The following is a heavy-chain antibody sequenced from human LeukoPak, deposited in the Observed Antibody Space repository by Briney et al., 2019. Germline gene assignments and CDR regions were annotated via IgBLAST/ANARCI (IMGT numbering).Heavy chain of an antibody. V-gene: IGHV3-48*02. Sequence: GGSLRLSCAASGFTFNSYTMTWVRQAPGKGLEWVSYIGGSSTTINYADSVKGRFTISRDNAKNSLYLQLNSLRDEDTAVYYCARDEDAFGGQGTLVTVSS. CDR3: ARDEDAF. CDR1: GFTFNSYT. J-gene: IGHJ4*02. CDR2: IGGSSTTI.